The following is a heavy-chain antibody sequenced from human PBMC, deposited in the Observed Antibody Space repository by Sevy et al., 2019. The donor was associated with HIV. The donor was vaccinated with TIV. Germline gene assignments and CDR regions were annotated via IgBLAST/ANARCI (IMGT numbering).Heavy chain of an antibody. D-gene: IGHD3-9*01. CDR1: GFTFTNFP. J-gene: IGHJ4*02. CDR3: VRTAGLTGSYEY. CDR2: ISFNGNHE. V-gene: IGHV3-30-3*01. Sequence: GGSLRLSCAASGFTFTNFPMHWVRQAPGRGLEWVAIISFNGNHEFYADSVNGRFTISRDNSKSTLYLQMNSLRREDTAVYYCVRTAGLTGSYEYWGQGTQVTVSS.